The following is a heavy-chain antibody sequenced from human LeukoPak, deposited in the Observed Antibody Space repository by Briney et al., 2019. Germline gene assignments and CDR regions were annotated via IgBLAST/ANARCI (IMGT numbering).Heavy chain of an antibody. D-gene: IGHD5-24*01. CDR1: GGSISSSNW. J-gene: IGHJ4*02. CDR2: IYHSGST. CDR3: ARGAEMATILVY. Sequence: GSLRLSCAASGGSISSSNWWSWVRQPPGKGLEWIGEIYHSGSTNYNPSLKSRVTISVDKSKNQFSLKLSSVTAADTAVYYCARGAEMATILVYWGQGTLVTVSS. V-gene: IGHV4-4*02.